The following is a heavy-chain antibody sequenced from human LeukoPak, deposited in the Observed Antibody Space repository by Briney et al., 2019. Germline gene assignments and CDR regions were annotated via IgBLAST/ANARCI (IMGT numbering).Heavy chain of an antibody. CDR1: SYSITTGNY. CDR3: ARDRPGERDY. CDR2: IYHSGST. V-gene: IGHV4-38-2*02. Sequence: SETLSLTCAVSSYSITTGNYWGWVRQPPGKRLEWIGSIYHSGSTYYNPSLKSRVTISVDTSKNQFSLKLSSVTAADTAVYYCARDRPGERDYWGQGTLVTVSS. J-gene: IGHJ4*01. D-gene: IGHD1-1*01.